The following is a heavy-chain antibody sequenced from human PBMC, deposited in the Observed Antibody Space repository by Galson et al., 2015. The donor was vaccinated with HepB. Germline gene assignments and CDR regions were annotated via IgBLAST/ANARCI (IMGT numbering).Heavy chain of an antibody. CDR1: GGSISSYY. CDR2: IYYRGST. CDR3: ARVPATIKGIYYYYYGMDV. V-gene: IGHV4-59*01. J-gene: IGHJ6*02. D-gene: IGHD5-12*01. Sequence: SETLSLTCTVSGGSISSYYWSWIRQPPGKGLEWIGYIYYRGSTNYNPSLKSRVTISVDTSKNQFSLKLSSVTAADTAVYYCARVPATIKGIYYYYYGMDVWGQGTTVTVS.